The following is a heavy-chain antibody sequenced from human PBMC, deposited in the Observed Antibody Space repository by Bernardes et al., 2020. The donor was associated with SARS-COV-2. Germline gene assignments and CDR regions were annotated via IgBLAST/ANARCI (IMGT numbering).Heavy chain of an antibody. CDR3: AKDYDYYDSSGYYIF. CDR1: GFTFGDYA. D-gene: IGHD3-22*01. Sequence: GGSLRLSCAASGFTFGDYAMHWVRQAPGKGLEWVSGIRWNSGSIGYADSVKGRFTISRDNAKNSLYLQMNSLRAEDTALYYCAKDYDYYDSSGYYIFWGQGTLVTVSS. J-gene: IGHJ4*02. V-gene: IGHV3-9*01. CDR2: IRWNSGSI.